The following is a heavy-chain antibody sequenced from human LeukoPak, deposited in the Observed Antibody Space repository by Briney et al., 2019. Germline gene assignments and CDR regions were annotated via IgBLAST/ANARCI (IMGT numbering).Heavy chain of an antibody. Sequence: PSETLSLTCTVSGGSISSYYWSWIRQPPGKGLEWIGYIYYSGSTNYNPSLKSRVTISVDTSKNQFSLKLSSVTAADTAVYYCARGRRRSTYCGGDCYFGPDWYFDLWGRGTLVTVSS. J-gene: IGHJ2*01. D-gene: IGHD2-21*02. CDR2: IYYSGST. V-gene: IGHV4-59*01. CDR1: GGSISSYY. CDR3: ARGRRRSTYCGGDCYFGPDWYFDL.